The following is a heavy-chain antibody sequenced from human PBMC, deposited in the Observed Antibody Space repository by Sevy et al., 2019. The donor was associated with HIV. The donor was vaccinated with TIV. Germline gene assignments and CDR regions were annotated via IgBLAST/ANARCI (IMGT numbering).Heavy chain of an antibody. D-gene: IGHD1-26*01. CDR1: GGSISSYY. CDR3: ARRGIVGATYSYYYMDV. V-gene: IGHV4-59*08. J-gene: IGHJ6*03. CDR2: IYYSGST. Sequence: SETLSLTCTVSGGSISSYYWSWIRQPPGKGLERIGYIYYSGSTNYNPSLKSRVTISVDTSKNQFSLKLSSVTAADTAVYYCARRGIVGATYSYYYMDVWGKGTTVTVSS.